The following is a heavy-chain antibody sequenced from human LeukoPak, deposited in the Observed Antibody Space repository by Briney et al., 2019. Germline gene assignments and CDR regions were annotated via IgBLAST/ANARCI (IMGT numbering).Heavy chain of an antibody. V-gene: IGHV3-30-3*01. Sequence: PGTSLRLSCAASGFTFESYTIHWVRQAPGKGLEWVALVSYGGSNKYYIDSVKGRFTISRDNSKNTLYLQMNSLRPEDTAVYYCARVVDTAMVTRYFDYWGQGTLVTVSS. D-gene: IGHD5-18*01. CDR2: VSYGGSNK. CDR3: ARVVDTAMVTRYFDY. CDR1: GFTFESYT. J-gene: IGHJ4*02.